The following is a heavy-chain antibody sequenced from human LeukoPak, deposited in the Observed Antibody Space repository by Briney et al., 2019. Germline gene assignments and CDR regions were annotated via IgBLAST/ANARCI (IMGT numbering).Heavy chain of an antibody. Sequence: PGGSLRLSCAASGFTLSGYWMHWVRQAPGKGLVWVSRINTDGGSTGYADSVKGRFTISRDNARNTLNLQMNSLRAEDTAVYYCARGGHYFDYWGQGSLVTVSS. J-gene: IGHJ4*02. CDR1: GFTLSGYW. V-gene: IGHV3-74*01. CDR3: ARGGHYFDY. D-gene: IGHD1-26*01. CDR2: INTDGGST.